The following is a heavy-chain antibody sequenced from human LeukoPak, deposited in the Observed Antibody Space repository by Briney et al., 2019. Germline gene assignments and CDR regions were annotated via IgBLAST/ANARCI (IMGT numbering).Heavy chain of an antibody. Sequence: PGGSLRLSCAASGFTFSIYDKHWGRQATGKGLEWGSAIGTAGVTYYPGSVKGRFTISRENAKNSLYLQMNSLRAGDTAVYYCARVRGNGGFAFDYWGQGNLVNVSS. CDR1: GFTFSIYD. CDR2: IGTAGVT. CDR3: ARVRGNGGFAFDY. J-gene: IGHJ4*02. V-gene: IGHV3-13*01. D-gene: IGHD7-27*01.